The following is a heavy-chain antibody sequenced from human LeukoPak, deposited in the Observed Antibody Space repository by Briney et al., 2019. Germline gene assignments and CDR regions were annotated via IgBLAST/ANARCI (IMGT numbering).Heavy chain of an antibody. V-gene: IGHV4-59*08. CDR1: GGSISSYY. CDR3: ASSTGRAFDI. CDR2: IYYRGST. J-gene: IGHJ3*02. Sequence: SETLSLTCTVSGGSISSYYWSWIRQPPGKGLEWIGYIYYRGSTNYNPSLKSRVTISVDTSKNQFSLKLSSVTAADTAVYYCASSTGRAFDIWGQGTMVTVSS.